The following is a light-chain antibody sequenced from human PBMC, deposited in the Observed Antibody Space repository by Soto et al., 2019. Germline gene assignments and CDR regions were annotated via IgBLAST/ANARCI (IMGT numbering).Light chain of an antibody. CDR2: GAS. Sequence: IVLTQSPGTLSFSPGDRATLSCRASQSVSSDYLAWFQQKPGQAPRLLIYGASSRATGIPDRFSGSGSGKDFTLTISRLEPEDYAVYYCKQYGRSPFTFGGGTKVEIX. V-gene: IGKV3-20*01. CDR3: KQYGRSPFT. CDR1: QSVSSDY. J-gene: IGKJ4*01.